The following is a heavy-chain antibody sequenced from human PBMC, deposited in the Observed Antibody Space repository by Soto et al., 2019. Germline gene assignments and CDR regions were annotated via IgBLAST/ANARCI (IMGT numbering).Heavy chain of an antibody. CDR3: ATGGFYSSGWYRGEDY. D-gene: IGHD6-19*01. J-gene: IGHJ4*02. V-gene: IGHV1-24*01. CDR2: FDPEDGET. Sequence: GASVKVSCKVSGYTLTELSMHWVRQAPGKGLEWMGGFDPEDGETIYAQKFQGRVTMTEDASTDTAYMELSSLRSEDTAVYYCATGGFYSSGWYRGEDYWGQGTLVTVS. CDR1: GYTLTELS.